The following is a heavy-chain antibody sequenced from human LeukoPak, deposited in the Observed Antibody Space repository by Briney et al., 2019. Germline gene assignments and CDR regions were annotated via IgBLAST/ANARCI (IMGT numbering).Heavy chain of an antibody. CDR1: GFTFSSYW. D-gene: IGHD2-2*01. J-gene: IGHJ5*02. V-gene: IGHV3-7*01. CDR2: INQDGSEN. Sequence: PGRSLRLSCAASGFTFSSYWMSWVRQAPGKGLEWVANINQDGSENYYVDSVKGRFTISRDNAKKSMYLQMNSLRAEDTAVYYWVRDRYCSSASCLPNWFDPWGQGTPVTVSS. CDR3: VRDRYCSSASCLPNWFDP.